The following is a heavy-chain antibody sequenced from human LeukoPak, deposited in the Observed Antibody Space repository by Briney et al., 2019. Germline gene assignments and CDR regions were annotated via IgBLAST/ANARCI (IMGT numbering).Heavy chain of an antibody. D-gene: IGHD4-23*01. Sequence: GGSLRLSCAVSGFTFSTYSMTWVRQAPGKGLEWVSSITASSSYIYYADSVKGRFTISRDNAKNSLYLQMSSLRAEDTAVYYCARIYGGNSGGFDYWGQGALVTVSS. V-gene: IGHV3-21*01. CDR3: ARIYGGNSGGFDY. CDR1: GFTFSTYS. CDR2: ITASSSYI. J-gene: IGHJ4*02.